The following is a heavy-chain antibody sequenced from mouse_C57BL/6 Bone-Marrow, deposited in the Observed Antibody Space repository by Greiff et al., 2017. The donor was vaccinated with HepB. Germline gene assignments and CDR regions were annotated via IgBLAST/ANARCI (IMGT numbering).Heavy chain of an antibody. Sequence: EVQLQESGPGLVKPSQSLSLTCSVTGYSITSGYYWNWIRQFPGNKLEWMGYISYDGSNNYNPSLKNRISITRDTSKNKFFLKLNSVTTKDTATYYCASGRVLWLRRRTWFAYWGQGTLVTVSA. CDR1: GYSITSGYY. J-gene: IGHJ3*01. CDR3: ASGRVLWLRRRTWFAY. V-gene: IGHV3-6*01. CDR2: ISYDGSN. D-gene: IGHD2-2*01.